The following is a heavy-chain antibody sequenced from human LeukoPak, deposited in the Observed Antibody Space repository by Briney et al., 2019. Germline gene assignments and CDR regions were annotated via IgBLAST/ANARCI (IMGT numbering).Heavy chain of an antibody. J-gene: IGHJ6*02. CDR2: IWYDGSNK. D-gene: IGHD6-13*01. CDR3: ARDRYSSSWYQGFYYGMDV. V-gene: IGHV3-33*01. CDR1: GFTFSSYG. Sequence: PGGPLRLSCAASGFTFSSYGMHWVRQAPGKGLEWVAVIWYDGSNKYYADSVKGRFTISRDNSKNRLYLQMNSLRAEDTAVYYCARDRYSSSWYQGFYYGMDVWGQGTTVTVSS.